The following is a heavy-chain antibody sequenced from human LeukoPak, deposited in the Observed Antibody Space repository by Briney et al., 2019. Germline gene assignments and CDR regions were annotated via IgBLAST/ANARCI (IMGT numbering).Heavy chain of an antibody. CDR2: MNPNSGNT. D-gene: IGHD2-21*01. CDR1: GCSFTSYD. V-gene: IGHV1-8*01. CDR3: ARVAGNCGGDCYRLVY. J-gene: IGHJ4*02. Sequence: GASVKVSCKASGCSFTSYDINWVRQAPGQELEGMGWMNPNSGNTGYAQKFQGRVTMTRNTSISTAYMELSSLRSEDTAVYYCARVAGNCGGDCYRLVYWGQGTLVTVAS.